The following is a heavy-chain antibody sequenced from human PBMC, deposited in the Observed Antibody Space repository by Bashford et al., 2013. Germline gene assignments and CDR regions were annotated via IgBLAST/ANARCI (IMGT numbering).Heavy chain of an antibody. Sequence: VRQAPGKGLEWVANIKQDGSEKYYVDSVKGRFTISRDNDENSLFLYMDTLRVEDTAVYYCAREKGRGCSSASCSVDYWGQGTLVTVSS. CDR3: AREKGRGCSSASCSVDY. CDR2: IKQDGSEK. D-gene: IGHD2-2*01. V-gene: IGHV3-7*01. J-gene: IGHJ4*02.